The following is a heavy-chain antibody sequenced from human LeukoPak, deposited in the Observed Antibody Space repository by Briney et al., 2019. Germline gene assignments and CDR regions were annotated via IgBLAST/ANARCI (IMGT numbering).Heavy chain of an antibody. V-gene: IGHV3-30-3*01. CDR3: ARDLYPPSGSSSWYRAGLSFDY. J-gene: IGHJ4*02. Sequence: GGSLRLSCAASGFTFSSYAMHWVRQAPGKGLEWVAVISYDGSNKYYADSVKGRFTISRDNSKNTLYLQMNSLRAEDTAVYYCARDLYPPSGSSSWYRAGLSFDYWGQGTLVTVSS. D-gene: IGHD6-13*01. CDR2: ISYDGSNK. CDR1: GFTFSSYA.